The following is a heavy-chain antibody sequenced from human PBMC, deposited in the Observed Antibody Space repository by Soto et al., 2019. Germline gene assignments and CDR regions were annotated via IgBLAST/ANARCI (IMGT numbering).Heavy chain of an antibody. J-gene: IGHJ4*02. D-gene: IGHD3-3*01. CDR2: IIPIFGTA. CDR1: GGTFSSYA. V-gene: IGHV1-69*12. CDR3: ASGIRFLEWLFSPSDS. Sequence: QVQLVQSGAEVKKPGSSVKVSCKASGGTFSSYAISWVRQAPGQGLEWMGGIIPIFGTANYAQKFQGRVTITADESTSTAYVELCCMISEDTAVYYCASGIRFLEWLFSPSDSWGQGTLDAVSS.